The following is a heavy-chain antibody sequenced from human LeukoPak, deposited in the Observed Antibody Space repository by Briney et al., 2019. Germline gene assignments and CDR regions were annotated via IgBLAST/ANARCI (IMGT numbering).Heavy chain of an antibody. D-gene: IGHD5-18*01. CDR1: GGSFSTNV. CDR3: TRDLGYGNGGNY. Sequence: ASVKVSCKASGGSFSTNVISWVRQAPGQGLEWMGALIPVFDTGTYSQKFQDRLTITADQSTSTVYMELSSLTSEDTAVYYCTRDLGYGNGGNYWGQGTLVTVSS. CDR2: LIPVFDTG. J-gene: IGHJ4*02. V-gene: IGHV1-69*13.